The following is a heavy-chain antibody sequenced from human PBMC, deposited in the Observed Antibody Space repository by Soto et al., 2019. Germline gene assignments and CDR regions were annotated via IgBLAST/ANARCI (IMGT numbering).Heavy chain of an antibody. CDR3: ASLGCSSTNCPSKTPPDYYYYYMEV. J-gene: IGHJ6*03. D-gene: IGHD2-2*01. CDR1: GGSISSGDYY. Sequence: SETLSLTCTVSGGSISSGDYYWSWIRQPPGKGLEWIGYIYYSGSTYYNPSLKSRVTISVDTSKNQFSLKLSSVTAADTAVYYCASLGCSSTNCPSKTPPDYYYYYMEVWGKGTTVTVSS. V-gene: IGHV4-30-4*02. CDR2: IYYSGST.